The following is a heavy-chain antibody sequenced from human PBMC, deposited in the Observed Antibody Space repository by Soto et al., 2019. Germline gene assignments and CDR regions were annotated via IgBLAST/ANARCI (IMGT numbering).Heavy chain of an antibody. V-gene: IGHV4-39*01. CDR1: GGSISSSSYY. CDR3: ARLTVVATFGPVNYYYGMDV. J-gene: IGHJ6*02. D-gene: IGHD2-15*01. Sequence: SETLSLTCTVSGGSISSSSYYWGWIRQPPGKGLEWIGSIYYSGSTYYNPSLKSRVTISVDTSKNQFSLKLSSVTAADTAVYYCARLTVVATFGPVNYYYGMDVWGQGTTVTVSS. CDR2: IYYSGST.